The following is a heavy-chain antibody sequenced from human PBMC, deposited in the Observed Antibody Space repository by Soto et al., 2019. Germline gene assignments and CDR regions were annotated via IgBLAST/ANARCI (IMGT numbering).Heavy chain of an antibody. V-gene: IGHV1-69*12. D-gene: IGHD5-18*01. CDR3: ARGRGYSYGWYYYGMDV. Sequence: QVQLVQSGAEVKKPGSSVKVSCKASGGTFSSYAIGWVRQAPGQGLEWMGGSISSFGTANYAQKFQGRVTITADESTSTAYMELSSLRSEDTAAYYCARGRGYSYGWYYYGMDVWGQGTTVTVSS. CDR1: GGTFSSYA. J-gene: IGHJ6*02. CDR2: SISSFGTA.